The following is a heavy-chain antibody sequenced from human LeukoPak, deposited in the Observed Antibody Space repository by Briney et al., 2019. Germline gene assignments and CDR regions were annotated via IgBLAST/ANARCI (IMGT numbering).Heavy chain of an antibody. Sequence: GGSLRLSCAASGFTFSSYWMSWVRQAPGKGLEWVANIKQDGSEGYYVDSVKGRFTISRDNAKNSLYLQMNSLRAEDTAVYYSSLEGSSWYRYFQHWGQGTLVTVSS. CDR1: GFTFSSYW. D-gene: IGHD6-13*01. CDR3: SLEGSSWYRYFQH. CDR2: IKQDGSEG. V-gene: IGHV3-7*05. J-gene: IGHJ1*01.